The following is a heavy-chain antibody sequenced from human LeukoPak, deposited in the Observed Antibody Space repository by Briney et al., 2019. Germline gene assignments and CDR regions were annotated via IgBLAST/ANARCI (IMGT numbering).Heavy chain of an antibody. Sequence: GGPLRLSCAASGFTVSSNYMSWVRQAPGKGLEWVSVIYSGGSTYYADSVKGRFTISRDNSKNTLYLQMNSLRAEDTAVYYCARDMGSFGMDVWGKGTTVTVSS. CDR2: IYSGGST. V-gene: IGHV3-53*01. D-gene: IGHD3-10*01. J-gene: IGHJ6*04. CDR1: GFTVSSNY. CDR3: ARDMGSFGMDV.